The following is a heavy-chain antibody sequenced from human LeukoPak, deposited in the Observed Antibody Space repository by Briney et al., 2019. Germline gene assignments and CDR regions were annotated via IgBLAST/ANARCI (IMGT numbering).Heavy chain of an antibody. D-gene: IGHD3-3*01. J-gene: IGHJ6*02. CDR1: GFTFSSYG. CDR3: AKADLSAIFGVVTPSLDCYCGMDV. Sequence: GGSLRLSCAASGFTFSSYGMHWVRQAPGKGLEWVAVISYAGSNKYYADSVKGRFTISRDNSKNTLYLQMNSLRAEDTAVYYCAKADLSAIFGVVTPSLDCYCGMDVWGQGTTVTVSS. V-gene: IGHV3-30*18. CDR2: ISYAGSNK.